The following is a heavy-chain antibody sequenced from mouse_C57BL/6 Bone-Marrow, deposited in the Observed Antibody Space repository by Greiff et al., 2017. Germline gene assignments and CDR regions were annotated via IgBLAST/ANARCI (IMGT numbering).Heavy chain of an antibody. CDR2: IDPSDSCT. D-gene: IGHD2-4*01. V-gene: IGHV1-69*01. CDR1: GYTFTSYW. Sequence: QVQLQQSGAELVMPGASVKLSCKASGYTFTSYWMTWVKQRPGQGLEWIGDIDPSDSCTNYNQKFKGKSTLTVDKSSSTAYMQLSSLTSEDSAVYYCAICYECDEPAYWGQGTLVTVSA. J-gene: IGHJ3*01. CDR3: AICYECDEPAY.